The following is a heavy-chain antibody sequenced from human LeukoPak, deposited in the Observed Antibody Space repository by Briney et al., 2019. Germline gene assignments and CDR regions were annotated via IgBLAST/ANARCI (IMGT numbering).Heavy chain of an antibody. J-gene: IGHJ4*02. CDR3: ARDLDYGGPSDY. D-gene: IGHD4-23*01. V-gene: IGHV3-21*01. Sequence: GGSLRLSCAASGFTFSSYSMNWVRQAPGKGLEWVSSISSSSYIYYADSVKGRFTISRDNAKNSLYLQMNSLRAEDTAVYYCARDLDYGGPSDYWGQGTLVTVSS. CDR2: ISSSSYI. CDR1: GFTFSSYS.